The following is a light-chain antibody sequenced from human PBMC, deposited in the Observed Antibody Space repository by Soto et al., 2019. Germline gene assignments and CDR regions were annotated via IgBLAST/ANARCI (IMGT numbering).Light chain of an antibody. V-gene: IGLV2-8*01. J-gene: IGLJ2*01. CDR3: CSYAGHTNVV. CDR2: EVV. Sequence: QSALTQPPSASGSPGQSVTISCTGTINDVGGYNYVSWYQQFAGEAPKLIIYEVVKRPSGVPDRFSASKSGNTASLTVSGLQAEDEADYYCCSYAGHTNVVFGGGNKLTVL. CDR1: INDVGGYNY.